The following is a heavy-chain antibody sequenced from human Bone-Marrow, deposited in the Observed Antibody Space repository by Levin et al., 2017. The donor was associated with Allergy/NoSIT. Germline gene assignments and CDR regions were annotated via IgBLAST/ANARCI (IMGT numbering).Heavy chain of an antibody. V-gene: IGHV3-23*01. CDR2: ISGSGGRT. Sequence: SGGSLRLSCADSRFTFNSYAMSWVRQAPGKGLEWVSAISGSGGRTHYAETVKGRFTISRDNSKNTLYLQMNSLRDEDTAIYYCASFAAGSLYYGLDVWGQGTTVTVSS. CDR1: RFTFNSYA. CDR3: ASFAAGSLYYGLDV. D-gene: IGHD6-13*01. J-gene: IGHJ6*02.